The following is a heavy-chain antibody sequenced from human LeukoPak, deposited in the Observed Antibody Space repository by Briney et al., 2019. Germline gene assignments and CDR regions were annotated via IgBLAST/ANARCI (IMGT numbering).Heavy chain of an antibody. CDR2: IRYDGSNK. CDR3: ATLNDYSNAFDI. CDR1: GFTFSSYG. V-gene: IGHV3-30*02. J-gene: IGHJ3*02. Sequence: GGSLRLSCAASGFTFSSYGMHWVRQAPGKGLEWVAFIRYDGSNKYYADSVKGRFTISRDNSKNTLYLQMNSLRAEDTAVYYCATLNDYSNAFDIWGQGTMVTVSS. D-gene: IGHD4-11*01.